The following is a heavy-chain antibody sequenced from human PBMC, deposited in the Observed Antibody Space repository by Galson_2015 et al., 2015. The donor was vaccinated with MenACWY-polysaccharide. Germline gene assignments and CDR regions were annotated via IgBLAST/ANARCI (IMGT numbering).Heavy chain of an antibody. CDR3: VRVMSTTINYWYGLDL. V-gene: IGHV3-7*04. CDR2: IKEDGSVK. CDR1: GFTFSSSW. J-gene: IGHJ6*02. Sequence: SLRLSCAVSGFTFSSSWMTWVRQAPGKGLEWVANIKEDGSVKNYVDSVRGRFTISRDNALNSVYLQVDSLRAEDTAVYYCVRVMSTTINYWYGLDLWGQGATVSVSS. D-gene: IGHD5-24*01.